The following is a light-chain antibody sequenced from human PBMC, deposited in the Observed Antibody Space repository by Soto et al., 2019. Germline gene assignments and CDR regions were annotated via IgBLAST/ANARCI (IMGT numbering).Light chain of an antibody. CDR2: DVS. Sequence: QSVLAQPASVSGSPGQSITISCTGTSSDVGGYNYVSWYQHHPGKAPKLMIYDVSDRPSGVSNRFSGSKSGNTASLTISGLQAEDEADYYCTSYTRRSTVYVVFGGGTKLTVL. CDR3: TSYTRRSTVYVV. V-gene: IGLV2-14*03. J-gene: IGLJ2*01. CDR1: SSDVGGYNY.